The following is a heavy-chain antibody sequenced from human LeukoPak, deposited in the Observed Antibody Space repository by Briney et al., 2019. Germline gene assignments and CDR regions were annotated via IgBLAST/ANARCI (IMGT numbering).Heavy chain of an antibody. CDR2: ISGGST. D-gene: IGHD6-13*01. Sequence: GGSLRLSCAASGFTFSSYAMSWVRQAPGKGLEWVSAISGGSTYYADSVKGRFTISRDNSKNTLYLQMNSLRAEDTAVYYCAKPHNGQQLAFDYWGQGTLVTVSS. CDR3: AKPHNGQQLAFDY. CDR1: GFTFSSYA. V-gene: IGHV3-23*01. J-gene: IGHJ4*02.